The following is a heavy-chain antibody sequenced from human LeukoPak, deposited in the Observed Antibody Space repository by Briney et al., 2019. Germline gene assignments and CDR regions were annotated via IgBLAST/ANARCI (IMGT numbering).Heavy chain of an antibody. J-gene: IGHJ6*02. D-gene: IGHD6-13*01. CDR2: ISGSGGTT. Sequence: PGGSLRVSCAASGFTFSNYGMSWVRQAPGKGLEWVSSISGSGGTTYYADSVKGRFTIPRDNSKNTLYLQMNSLRAEDTAVYYCAKARGIVAAGTYYYGMDVWGQGTTVTVSS. CDR3: AKARGIVAAGTYYYGMDV. V-gene: IGHV3-23*01. CDR1: GFTFSNYG.